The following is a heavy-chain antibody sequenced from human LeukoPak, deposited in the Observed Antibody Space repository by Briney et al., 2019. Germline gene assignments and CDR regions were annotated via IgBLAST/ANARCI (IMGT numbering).Heavy chain of an antibody. CDR2: IYYSGST. V-gene: IGHV4-59*01. CDR1: GGSINSYY. J-gene: IGHJ5*02. D-gene: IGHD3-10*01. Sequence: SETLSLTCTVSGGSINSYYWTWIRQPPGKGLEWIGYIYYSGSTNYNPSLKSRVTISVDTSKNQFSLKLSSVTAADTAVYYCARGRVELWFGESSRGVWFDPWGQGTLVTVSS. CDR3: ARGRVELWFGESSRGVWFDP.